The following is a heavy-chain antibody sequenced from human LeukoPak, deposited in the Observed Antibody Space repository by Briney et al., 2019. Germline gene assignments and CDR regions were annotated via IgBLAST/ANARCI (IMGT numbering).Heavy chain of an antibody. CDR3: ARVEMATIRAFDI. D-gene: IGHD5-24*01. CDR2: IYTSGST. Sequence: PSQTLSLTCTVSGGSISSGSYYWSWIRQPAGKGLEWIGRIYTSGSTSYNPSLKSRVTISVDTSKNQFSLKLSSVTTADTAVYYCARVEMATIRAFDIWGQGTMVTVSS. V-gene: IGHV4-61*02. J-gene: IGHJ3*02. CDR1: GGSISSGSYY.